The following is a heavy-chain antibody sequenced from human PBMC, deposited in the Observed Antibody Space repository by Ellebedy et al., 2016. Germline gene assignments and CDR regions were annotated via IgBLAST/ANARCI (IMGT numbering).Heavy chain of an antibody. V-gene: IGHV3-23*01. CDR2: ISANGDKR. J-gene: IGHJ4*02. CDR3: RQGHYADY. CDR1: GLTFSNFF. Sequence: GGSLRLSXAASGLTFSNFFMSWVRQAPGKGLEWVATISANGDKRDFADSVQGRFTISRDNSRNTLHLQMNNLRGEDTAVYYCRQGHYADYWGQGTLVTVSS.